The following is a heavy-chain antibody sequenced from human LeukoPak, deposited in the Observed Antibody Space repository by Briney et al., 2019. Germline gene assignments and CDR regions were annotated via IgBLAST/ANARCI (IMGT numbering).Heavy chain of an antibody. Sequence: ASVKVSCKASGYTFTSYYMHWVRQAPGQGLEWTGIINPSGGSTSYAQKFQGRVTMTRDTSTSTVYMELSSLRSEDTAVYYCARTDTARIYGMDVWGQGTTVTVSS. J-gene: IGHJ6*02. CDR1: GYTFTSYY. V-gene: IGHV1-46*01. D-gene: IGHD5-18*01. CDR2: INPSGGST. CDR3: ARTDTARIYGMDV.